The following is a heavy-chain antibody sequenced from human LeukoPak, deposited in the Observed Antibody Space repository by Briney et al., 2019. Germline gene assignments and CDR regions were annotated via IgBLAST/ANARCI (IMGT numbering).Heavy chain of an antibody. CDR2: IPYDGSNK. CDR1: GFTFSSYA. V-gene: IGHV3-30-3*01. Sequence: GGSLRLSCAASGFTFSSYAMHWVRQAPGKGLEWVAVIPYDGSNKYYADSVKGRFTISRDNSKNTLYLQMNSLRAEDTAVYYCARESTIVVVRSAFDIWGQGTMVTVSS. D-gene: IGHD3-22*01. CDR3: ARESTIVVVRSAFDI. J-gene: IGHJ3*02.